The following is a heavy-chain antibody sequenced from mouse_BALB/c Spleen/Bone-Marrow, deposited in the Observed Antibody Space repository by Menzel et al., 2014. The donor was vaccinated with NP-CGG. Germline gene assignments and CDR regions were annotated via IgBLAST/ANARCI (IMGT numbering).Heavy chain of an antibody. V-gene: IGHV14-1*02. D-gene: IGHD2-14*01. CDR3: VAYYRYEYYFDY. CDR2: IDPENGNT. Sequence: DVQLVESGAELVRPGALVKLSCKASGFNIKDYYMHWVKQRPEQGLEWIGWIDPENGNTIYDPKFQGKASITADTSSNSAYLRLSSLTSEDTAVYYCVAYYRYEYYFDYWGQGTTLTVSS. J-gene: IGHJ2*01. CDR1: GFNIKDYY.